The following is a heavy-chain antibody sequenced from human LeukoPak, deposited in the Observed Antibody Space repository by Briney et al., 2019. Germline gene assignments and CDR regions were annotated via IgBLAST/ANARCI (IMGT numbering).Heavy chain of an antibody. CDR2: IYYSGST. CDR3: ARPYSSGWYGAFDI. Sequence: SETLSLTCTVSGGSISSFYWSWIRQPPGKGLEWIGYIYYSGSTNYNPSLKSRVTISVATSKNQFSLKLSSVTAADTAVYYCARPYSSGWYGAFDIWGQGTMVTVSS. D-gene: IGHD6-19*01. CDR1: GGSISSFY. V-gene: IGHV4-59*08. J-gene: IGHJ3*02.